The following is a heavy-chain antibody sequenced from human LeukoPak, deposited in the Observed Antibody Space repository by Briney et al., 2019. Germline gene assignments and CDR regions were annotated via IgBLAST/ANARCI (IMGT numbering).Heavy chain of an antibody. D-gene: IGHD1-26*01. J-gene: IGHJ4*02. CDR1: GFTFSRYW. V-gene: IGHV3-74*01. CDR2: INSDGSTT. Sequence: PGGSLRLSCAASGFTFSRYWMYWVRQAPGKGLVFVSCINSDGSTTNYAGSVKGRFTISRDNAKNTLYLQMDSLRDEDTAVYYCASELVVGYWGLGTLVTVSS. CDR3: ASELVVGY.